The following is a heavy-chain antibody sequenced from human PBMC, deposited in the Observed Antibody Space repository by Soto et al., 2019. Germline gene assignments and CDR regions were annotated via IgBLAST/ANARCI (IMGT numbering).Heavy chain of an antibody. CDR1: GFTFGDYA. Sequence: PGGSLRLSCTASGFTFGDYAMSWVRQAPGKGLEWVGFIRSKAYGGTTEYAASVKGRFTISRDDSRSIAYLQMNSLKTEDTAVYYCTRDVEYSYGYSYYYGMDVWGQGTTVTVS. V-gene: IGHV3-49*04. D-gene: IGHD5-18*01. J-gene: IGHJ6*02. CDR3: TRDVEYSYGYSYYYGMDV. CDR2: IRSKAYGGTT.